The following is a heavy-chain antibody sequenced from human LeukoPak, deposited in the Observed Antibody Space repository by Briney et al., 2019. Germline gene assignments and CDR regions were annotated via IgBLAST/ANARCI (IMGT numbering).Heavy chain of an antibody. Sequence: ASVTVSFTASGYTFTIYGISWVRQAPGQGLEWMGWISAYNGNTNYAQKLQVRVTMTTDTSTSTAYMELRSLRSDDTAVYYCAQDSSGWYGRLGYWGQGTLVTVSS. V-gene: IGHV1-18*01. CDR1: GYTFTIYG. J-gene: IGHJ4*02. D-gene: IGHD6-19*01. CDR2: ISAYNGNT. CDR3: AQDSSGWYGRLGY.